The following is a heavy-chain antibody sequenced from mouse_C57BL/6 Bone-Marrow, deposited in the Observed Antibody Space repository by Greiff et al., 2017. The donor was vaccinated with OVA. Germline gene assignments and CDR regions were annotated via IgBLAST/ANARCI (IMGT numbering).Heavy chain of an antibody. CDR3: TRELYDYGRDYAMDY. V-gene: IGHV5-9-1*02. Sequence: DVMLVESGEGLVKPGGSLKLSCAASGFTFSSYAMSWVRQTPEKRLEWVAYISSGGDYIYYADTVKGRFTISRDNARNTLYLQMSSLKSEDTAMYYCTRELYDYGRDYAMDYWGQGTSVTVSS. CDR2: ISSGGDYI. J-gene: IGHJ4*01. CDR1: GFTFSSYA. D-gene: IGHD2-4*01.